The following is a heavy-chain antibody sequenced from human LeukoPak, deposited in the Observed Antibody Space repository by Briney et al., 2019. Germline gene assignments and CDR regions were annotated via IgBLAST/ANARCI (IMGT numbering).Heavy chain of an antibody. CDR2: IGSSGSTK. CDR1: GFTFSDYY. Sequence: GGSLRLSCAASGFTFSDYYMSWIRQAPGKGLEWLSYIGSSGSTKYYADSVKGRFTISRDNAENSLYLQMNSLRAEDTAVYYCATYCSSTSCYRTRYMDVWGQGATVTVSS. J-gene: IGHJ6*02. V-gene: IGHV3-11*04. D-gene: IGHD2-2*01. CDR3: ATYCSSTSCYRTRYMDV.